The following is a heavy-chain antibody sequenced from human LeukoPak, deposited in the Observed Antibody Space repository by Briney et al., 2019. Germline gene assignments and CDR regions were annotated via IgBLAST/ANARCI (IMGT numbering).Heavy chain of an antibody. CDR1: GYSFTSYW. CDR3: ARRSYRRRIVGATIDAFDI. D-gene: IGHD1-26*01. V-gene: IGHV5-51*01. CDR2: IYPGDSDT. J-gene: IGHJ3*02. Sequence: GESLKISCKGSGYSFTSYWIGRVRQMPGKGLEWMGIIYPGDSDTRYSPSFQGQVTISADKSISTAYLQWSSLKASDTAMYYCARRSYRRRIVGATIDAFDIWGQGTMVTVSS.